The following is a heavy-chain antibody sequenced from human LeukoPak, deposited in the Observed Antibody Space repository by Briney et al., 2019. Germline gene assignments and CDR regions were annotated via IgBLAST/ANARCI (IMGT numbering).Heavy chain of an antibody. CDR1: GFTFSSYS. D-gene: IGHD2-2*03. Sequence: GGSLRLSCAASGFTFSSYSMNWVRQAPGKGLEWVSSISSSSSYIYYADSVKGRFTISRDNAKNSLYLQMNSLRAEDTAVYYCAKNGYCSITSCSNDYWGQGTLVTVSS. CDR2: ISSSSSYI. J-gene: IGHJ4*02. V-gene: IGHV3-21*01. CDR3: AKNGYCSITSCSNDY.